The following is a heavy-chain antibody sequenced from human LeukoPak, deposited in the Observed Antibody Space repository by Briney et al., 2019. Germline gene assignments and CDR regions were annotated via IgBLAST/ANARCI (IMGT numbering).Heavy chain of an antibody. Sequence: PSETLSLTCTVSGGSISSYYWSWIRQPPGKGLEWIGYIYYSGSTNYNPSLKGRVTISVDTSKNQFSLKLTSVTAADTATYYCARETSLAGFASGLGFNYWGQGILVTVSS. V-gene: IGHV4-59*01. D-gene: IGHD6-19*01. J-gene: IGHJ4*02. CDR3: ARETSLAGFASGLGFNY. CDR1: GGSISSYY. CDR2: IYYSGST.